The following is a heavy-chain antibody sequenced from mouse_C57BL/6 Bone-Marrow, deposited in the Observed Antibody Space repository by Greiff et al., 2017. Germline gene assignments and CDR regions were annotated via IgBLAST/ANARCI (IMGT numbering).Heavy chain of an antibody. Sequence: QVQLQQPGAELVKPGASVKMSCKASGYTFTSYWITWVKQRPGQGLEWIGDIYPGSGSTNYNEKFKSKATLTVDTSSSTAYMQLSSLTSEDSAGYYCARNDGYYVWAMDYWGQGTSVTVAS. CDR3: ARNDGYYVWAMDY. D-gene: IGHD2-3*01. V-gene: IGHV1-55*01. J-gene: IGHJ4*01. CDR1: GYTFTSYW. CDR2: IYPGSGST.